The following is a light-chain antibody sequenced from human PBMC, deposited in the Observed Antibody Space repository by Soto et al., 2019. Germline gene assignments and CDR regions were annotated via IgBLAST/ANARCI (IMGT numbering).Light chain of an antibody. CDR3: CSYAGSYTHWV. Sequence: QSALTQPRSVSGSPGQSVTISCTGTSSDVGGYNYVSWYQQHPGKAPKLMIYDVNKRPSGVPDRFSGSKSGNTASLTISGLQAEDEADYYCCSYAGSYTHWVFGGGTKVTVL. V-gene: IGLV2-11*01. CDR1: SSDVGGYNY. J-gene: IGLJ3*02. CDR2: DVN.